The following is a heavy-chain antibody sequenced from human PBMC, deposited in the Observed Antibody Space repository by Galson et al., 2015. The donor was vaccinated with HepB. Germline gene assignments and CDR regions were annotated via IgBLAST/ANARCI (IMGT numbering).Heavy chain of an antibody. CDR2: FDPEGGET. Sequence: SVKVSCKVSGYSLTDLSMHWVRQHPGKGLEWMGGFDPEGGETLYSQTFQGRVTMTEDTSTDTAYMELYSLTSEDTAVYYCATGPGSPGDYYYYFDVWGRGTTITVSS. J-gene: IGHJ6*03. D-gene: IGHD3-10*01. CDR3: ATGPGSPGDYYYYFDV. V-gene: IGHV1-24*01. CDR1: GYSLTDLS.